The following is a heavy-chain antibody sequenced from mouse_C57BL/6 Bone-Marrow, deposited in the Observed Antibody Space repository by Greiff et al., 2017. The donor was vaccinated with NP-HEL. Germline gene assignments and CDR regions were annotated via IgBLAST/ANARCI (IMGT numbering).Heavy chain of an antibody. Sequence: QVQLQQPGTELVKPGASVKLSCKASGYTFTSYWMHWVKQRPGQGLEWIGNINPSNGGTNYNEKFKSKATLTVDKSSSTAYMQLSSLTSEDSAVYYCARSPTYGNYETAYAMDYWGQGTSVTVSS. CDR2: INPSNGGT. V-gene: IGHV1-53*01. CDR3: ARSPTYGNYETAYAMDY. J-gene: IGHJ4*01. CDR1: GYTFTSYW. D-gene: IGHD2-1*01.